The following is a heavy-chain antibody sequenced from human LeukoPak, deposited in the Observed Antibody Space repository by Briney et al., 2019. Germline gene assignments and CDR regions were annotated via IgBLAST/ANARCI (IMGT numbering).Heavy chain of an antibody. CDR3: VGTGPLSSNGWDFNY. J-gene: IGHJ4*02. D-gene: IGHD6-19*01. CDR1: GFTVRSNY. CDR2: IYNDGGT. V-gene: IGHV3-66*01. Sequence: GSLRLSCAASGFTVRSNYMSWVRQAPGKGLEWVSIIYNDGGTYYADSVKGRFTISRDNSKNMLFLQMNSLRAEDTAVYYCVGTGPLSSNGWDFNYWGQGALVTVSS.